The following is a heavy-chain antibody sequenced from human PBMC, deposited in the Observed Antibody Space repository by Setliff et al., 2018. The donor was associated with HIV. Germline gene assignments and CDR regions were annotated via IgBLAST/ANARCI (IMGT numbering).Heavy chain of an antibody. CDR3: AKDGISGGAYPPYYFDY. CDR1: GFSFSNYW. D-gene: IGHD2-15*01. J-gene: IGHJ4*01. V-gene: IGHV3-23*01. Sequence: GGSLRLSCAASGFSFSNYWMSWVRQAPGKGLEWVSVISGSGASTFYADSVKGRFTIARDNSKNTLYLQMNGLRVEDTAVYYCAKDGISGGAYPPYYFDYWGHGTLVTVSS. CDR2: ISGSGAST.